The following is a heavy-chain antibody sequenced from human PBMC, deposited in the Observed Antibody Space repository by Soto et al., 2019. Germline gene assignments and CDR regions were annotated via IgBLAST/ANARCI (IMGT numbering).Heavy chain of an antibody. J-gene: IGHJ6*02. CDR1: GGTFSSYA. D-gene: IGHD2-2*01. CDR2: IIPIFGKA. Sequence: QVQLVQSGAEVKKPGSSVKVSCKASGGTFSSYAISWVRQAPGQGLEWMGGIIPIFGKANYAQKFQGRVTIPAEESTSTAYIELSSLRSEDTAVSYCARHIVLVPAAMGNGMDVWGQGTTVTVSS. V-gene: IGHV1-69*12. CDR3: ARHIVLVPAAMGNGMDV.